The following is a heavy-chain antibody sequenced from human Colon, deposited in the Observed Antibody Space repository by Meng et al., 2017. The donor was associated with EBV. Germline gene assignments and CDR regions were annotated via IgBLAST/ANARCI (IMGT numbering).Heavy chain of an antibody. D-gene: IGHD6-19*01. CDR2: IYYSGST. Sequence: QVHLQESGPGMGKPSLPLALTCTVSGCSVSIGGYYWTLIRQHPGKGLEWFGHIYYSGSTFYNPSLKRRVIISIDTSKNQFSLNLRSVTAADTAVYYCARVSSGWDYFDYWGQGTLVTVSS. V-gene: IGHV4-31*03. CDR3: ARVSSGWDYFDY. J-gene: IGHJ4*02. CDR1: GCSVSIGGYY.